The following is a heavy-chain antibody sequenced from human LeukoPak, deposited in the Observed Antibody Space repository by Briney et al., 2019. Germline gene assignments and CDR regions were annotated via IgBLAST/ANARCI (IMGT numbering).Heavy chain of an antibody. CDR2: ISYDGSNK. V-gene: IGHV3-30-3*01. J-gene: IGHJ4*02. Sequence: GRSLRLSCAASGFTFSSYAMHWVRQAPGKGLEWVAVISYDGSNKYYADSVKGRFTISRDNSKNTLYLQMNSLRAEDTAVYYCAKETMIVVIIGSFDYWGQGTLVTVSS. CDR3: AKETMIVVIIGSFDY. D-gene: IGHD3-22*01. CDR1: GFTFSSYA.